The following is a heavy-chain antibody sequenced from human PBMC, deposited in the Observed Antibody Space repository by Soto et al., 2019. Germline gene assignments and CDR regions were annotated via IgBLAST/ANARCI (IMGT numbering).Heavy chain of an antibody. V-gene: IGHV1-18*01. CDR3: ATLLGGGFFDL. CDR1: GYTFTTYG. D-gene: IGHD3-10*01. CDR2: ISTSHGNT. Sequence: QAQLVQSGAEVKKPGASVEVSCKASGYTFTTYGITWVRQAPGQGLEWMGWISTSHGNTDYAQKLQGRVTMTTDTSTSTAYMQLGNPRYDDTAVYYCATLLGGGFFDLWGRGTLVTVAS. J-gene: IGHJ2*01.